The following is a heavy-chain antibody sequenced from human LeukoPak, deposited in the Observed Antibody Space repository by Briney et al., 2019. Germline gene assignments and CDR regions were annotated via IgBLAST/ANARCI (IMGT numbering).Heavy chain of an antibody. D-gene: IGHD3-22*01. CDR1: GFTFSSYE. J-gene: IGHJ4*02. Sequence: GGSLRLSCAASGFTFSSYEMNWVRQAPGKGLEWVSYISSSGSTIYYADSVKGRFTISRDNAKNSLYLQMNSLRAEDTAVYYCASLALTYDTIQNRLQWGQGTLVTVSS. CDR3: ASLALTYDTIQNRLQ. V-gene: IGHV3-48*03. CDR2: ISSSGSTI.